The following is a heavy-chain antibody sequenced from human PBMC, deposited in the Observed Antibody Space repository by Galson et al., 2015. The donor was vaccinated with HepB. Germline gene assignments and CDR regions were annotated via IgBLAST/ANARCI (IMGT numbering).Heavy chain of an antibody. D-gene: IGHD2-2*01. CDR2: IYYSGST. V-gene: IGHV4-31*03. CDR1: GGSISSGGYY. Sequence: TLSLTCTVSGGSISSGGYYWSWIRQHPGKGLEWIGYIYYSGSTYYNPSLKSRVTISVDTSKNQFSLKLSSVTAADTAVYYCAVVVPAADSVDYWGQGTLVTVSS. CDR3: AVVVPAADSVDY. J-gene: IGHJ4*02.